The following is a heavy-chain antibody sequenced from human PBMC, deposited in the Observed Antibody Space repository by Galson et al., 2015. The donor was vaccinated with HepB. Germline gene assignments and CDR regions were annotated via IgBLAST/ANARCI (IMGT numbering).Heavy chain of an antibody. Sequence: SLRLSCAASTFIFSTYSMNWVRQAPGKGLECVSYISSSSSTIYYADSVKGRFTISRDNAKNSLYLQMNSLRAEDTAVYYCARSPSEWELLTGSYWGQGTLVTVSS. D-gene: IGHD1-26*01. CDR1: TFIFSTYS. CDR3: ARSPSEWELLTGSY. V-gene: IGHV3-48*04. J-gene: IGHJ4*02. CDR2: ISSSSSTI.